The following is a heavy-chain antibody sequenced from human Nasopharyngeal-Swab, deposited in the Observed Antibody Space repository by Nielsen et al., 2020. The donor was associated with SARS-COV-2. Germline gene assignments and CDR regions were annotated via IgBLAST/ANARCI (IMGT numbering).Heavy chain of an antibody. Sequence: ASVKVSCKASGYTFTSYGISWVRQAPGQGLEWMGWISAYNGNTNYAQKLQGRVTMTTDTSTSTAYMELRSLRSEDTAVYYCARDLLEMATFDGPHPWGQGTMVTVSS. CDR1: GYTFTSYG. CDR2: ISAYNGNT. V-gene: IGHV1-18*01. J-gene: IGHJ3*01. CDR3: ARDLLEMATFDGPHP. D-gene: IGHD5-24*01.